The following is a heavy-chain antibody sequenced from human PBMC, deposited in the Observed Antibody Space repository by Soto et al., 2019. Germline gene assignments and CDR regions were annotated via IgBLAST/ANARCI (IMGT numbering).Heavy chain of an antibody. J-gene: IGHJ4*02. CDR1: GGSIGSYY. V-gene: IGHV4-59*01. Sequence: PSETLSLTCTVSGGSIGSYYWSWIRQPPGKGLEWIGYIYYSGSTNYNPSLKSRVTISVDTSKNHFSLKLSSVTATDTAVYYCASSGYSYGPVDYWGQGTLVTVSS. CDR3: ASSGYSYGPVDY. D-gene: IGHD5-18*01. CDR2: IYYSGST.